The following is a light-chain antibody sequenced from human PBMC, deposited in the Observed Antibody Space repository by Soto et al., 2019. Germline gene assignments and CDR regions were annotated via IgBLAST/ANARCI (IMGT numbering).Light chain of an antibody. Sequence: DIVMTQSPDSLAVSLGERSTINCKSSQSVLHSSRNQNYLAWYQQKPGQPPKLLISWASTRESGVPDRFSGSGSGTDFTLTISSLQAEDVAVYYCQQYFSTPCTFGPVTKVDIK. J-gene: IGKJ3*01. CDR2: WAS. V-gene: IGKV4-1*01. CDR1: QSVLHSSRNQNY. CDR3: QQYFSTPCT.